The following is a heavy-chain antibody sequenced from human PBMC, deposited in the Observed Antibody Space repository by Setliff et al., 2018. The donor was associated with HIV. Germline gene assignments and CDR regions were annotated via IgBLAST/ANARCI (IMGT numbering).Heavy chain of an antibody. CDR2: IYSSGNT. CDR1: GDSIGTYY. Sequence: SETLSLTCSVSGDSIGTYYWIWIRQAADKGLELIGRIYSSGNTNYNPSLKSRVSMSVDTPNNQISLKLSSVTAADTAVYYCARDRTPGPFDYWGQGILVTVSS. J-gene: IGHJ4*02. V-gene: IGHV4-4*07. CDR3: ARDRTPGPFDY.